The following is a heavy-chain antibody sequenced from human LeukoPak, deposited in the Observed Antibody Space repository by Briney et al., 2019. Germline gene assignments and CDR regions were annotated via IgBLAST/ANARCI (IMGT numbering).Heavy chain of an antibody. D-gene: IGHD3-22*01. CDR1: GGSISSSSYY. V-gene: IGHV4-39*07. CDR3: ARGQRERRYYYDSSGYHRSGDY. J-gene: IGHJ4*02. CDR2: IYYSGST. Sequence: SETLSLTCTVSGGSISSSSYYWGWIRQPPGKGLEWIGSIYYSGSTYYNPSLKSRVTISVDTSKNQFSLKLSSVTAADTAVYYCARGQRERRYYYDSSGYHRSGDYWGQGTLVTVSS.